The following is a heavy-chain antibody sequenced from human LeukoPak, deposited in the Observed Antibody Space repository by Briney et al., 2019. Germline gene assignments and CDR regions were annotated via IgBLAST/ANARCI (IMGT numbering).Heavy chain of an antibody. CDR3: ARKMVRGVIIKSNWFDP. Sequence: GASVKVSCKASGYTFTSYGISWVRQAPGQRLEWMGWISAYNGNTNYAQKLQGRVTMTTDTSTSTAYMELRSLRSDDTAVYYCARKMVRGVIIKSNWFDPWGQGTLVTVSS. V-gene: IGHV1-18*01. CDR1: GYTFTSYG. D-gene: IGHD3-10*01. CDR2: ISAYNGNT. J-gene: IGHJ5*02.